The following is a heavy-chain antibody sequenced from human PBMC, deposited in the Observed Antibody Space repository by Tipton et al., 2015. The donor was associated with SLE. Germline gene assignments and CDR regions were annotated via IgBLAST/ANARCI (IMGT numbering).Heavy chain of an antibody. Sequence: TLSLTCTVSGYSISSGYYWGWIRQPPGKGLEWIGSIYHSGSTYYNPSLKSRVTISVDTSKNQFSLKLSSVTAADTAVYYCASSSSGDAFDIWGQGTMVPVSS. V-gene: IGHV4-38-2*02. CDR2: IYHSGST. J-gene: IGHJ3*02. D-gene: IGHD6-25*01. CDR3: ASSSSGDAFDI. CDR1: GYSISSGYY.